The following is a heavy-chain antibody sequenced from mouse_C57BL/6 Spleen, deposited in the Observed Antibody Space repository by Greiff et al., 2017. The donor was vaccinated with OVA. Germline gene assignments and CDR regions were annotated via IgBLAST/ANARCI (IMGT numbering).Heavy chain of an antibody. V-gene: IGHV1-80*01. CDR1: GYAFSSYW. J-gene: IGHJ2*01. D-gene: IGHD4-1*01. CDR2: IYPGDGDT. Sequence: QVQLQQSGAELVKPGASVKISCKASGYAFSSYWMNWVQQRPGKGLEWIGQIYPGDGDTNYNGKFKGKATLTADKSSSTAYMQLSSLTSEDSAVYFCARGGAGTRFDYWGQGTTLTVSS. CDR3: ARGGAGTRFDY.